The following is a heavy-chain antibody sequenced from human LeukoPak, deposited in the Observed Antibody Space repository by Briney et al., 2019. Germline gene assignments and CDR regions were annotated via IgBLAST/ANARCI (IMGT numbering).Heavy chain of an antibody. CDR2: ISDSGGST. V-gene: IGHV3-23*01. CDR3: ARGPRGSGSYYNYYYYGMDV. CDR1: GLAFSNYA. Sequence: GGSLRLSCAASGLAFSNYAMSWVRQAPGKGLEWVSGISDSGGSTYYADSVKGRFTISRHNSKNTLYLQMNSLRAEDTAVYYCARGPRGSGSYYNYYYYGMDVWGQGTTVTVSS. D-gene: IGHD3-10*01. J-gene: IGHJ6*02.